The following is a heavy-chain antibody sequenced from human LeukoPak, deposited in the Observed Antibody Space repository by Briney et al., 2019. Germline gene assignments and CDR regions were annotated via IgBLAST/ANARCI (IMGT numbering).Heavy chain of an antibody. CDR3: ATPLDYYDSSGYHQGGD. V-gene: IGHV3-53*01. D-gene: IGHD3-22*01. CDR1: GFTVSLNF. Sequence: PGGSLRLSCAASGFTVSLNFMTWVRQAPGKGLEWVSVLYSGGSIYYADSVKGRFTISKDNAKNSLYLQMNSLRAEDTAVYYCATPLDYYDSSGYHQGGDWGQGTLVTVSS. CDR2: LYSGGSI. J-gene: IGHJ4*02.